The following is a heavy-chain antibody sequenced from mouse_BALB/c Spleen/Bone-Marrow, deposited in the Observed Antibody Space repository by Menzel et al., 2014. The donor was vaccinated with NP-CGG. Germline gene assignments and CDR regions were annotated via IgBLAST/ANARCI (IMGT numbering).Heavy chain of an antibody. CDR3: ARGDYRYDETMDY. V-gene: IGHV1S137*01. Sequence: VQLQQSGPELVRPGVSVKISCKGSGYTFTDYAMHWVKRSHAKSLEWIGLISTFSGNTNYNQKFKGNATMTVDKSSSTAYMELARLTSEDSAIYYCARGDYRYDETMDYWGQGTSVTVSS. CDR1: GYTFTDYA. D-gene: IGHD2-14*01. CDR2: ISTFSGNT. J-gene: IGHJ4*01.